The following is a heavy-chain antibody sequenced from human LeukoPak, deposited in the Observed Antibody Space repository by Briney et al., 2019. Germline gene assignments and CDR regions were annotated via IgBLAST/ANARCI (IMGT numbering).Heavy chain of an antibody. J-gene: IGHJ4*02. CDR2: ISSSSYI. V-gene: IGHV3-69-1*01. CDR1: GFTVSSNY. D-gene: IGHD6-13*01. Sequence: GGSLRLSCAASGFTVSSNYMNWVRQAPGKGLEWVSSISSSSYIYYADSVKGRFTISRDNAKNSLYLQMNSLRAEDTAVYYCAKDHPPNSSSWYYFDYWGQGTLVTVSS. CDR3: AKDHPPNSSSWYYFDY.